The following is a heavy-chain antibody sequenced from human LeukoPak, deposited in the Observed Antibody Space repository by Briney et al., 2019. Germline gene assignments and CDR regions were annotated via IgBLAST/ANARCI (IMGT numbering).Heavy chain of an antibody. CDR1: GFTFSSYK. J-gene: IGHJ4*02. CDR3: ASGYSYGYGY. D-gene: IGHD5-18*01. CDR2: ISSSGSTI. Sequence: PGGSLRLSCAASGFTFSSYKMNWVRQAPGKGLEWVSYISSSGSTIYYADSVKGRFTISRDNAKNSLYLQMNSLRAEDTAVYYCASGYSYGYGYWGQGTLVTVSS. V-gene: IGHV3-48*03.